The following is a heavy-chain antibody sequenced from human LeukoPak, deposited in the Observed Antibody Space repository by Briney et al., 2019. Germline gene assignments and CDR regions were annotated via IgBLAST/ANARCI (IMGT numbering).Heavy chain of an antibody. Sequence: PSETLSLTCTVSGGSISSYYWSWIRQPAGKGREWIGRIYTSGSTNYNPSLKRRVTMSVDTSKNQFSLKLSPVTAADTAVYYCARGDYSSGWYGYWGQGTLVTVSS. V-gene: IGHV4-4*07. CDR1: GGSISSYY. D-gene: IGHD6-19*01. J-gene: IGHJ4*02. CDR2: IYTSGST. CDR3: ARGDYSSGWYGY.